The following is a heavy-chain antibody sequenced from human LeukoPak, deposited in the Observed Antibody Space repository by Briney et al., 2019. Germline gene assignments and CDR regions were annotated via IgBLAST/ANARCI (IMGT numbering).Heavy chain of an antibody. V-gene: IGHV5-51*01. CDR3: ARPTDNYYDSSGFYDY. CDR2: IYAGDSDI. J-gene: IGHJ4*02. CDR1: GYSFTSYW. D-gene: IGHD3-22*01. Sequence: GESLKISCKGSGYSFTSYWIGWVRQMPGKGLEWMGIIYAGDSDIRYSPSFQGQVTISADKSINTAYLQWSSLKASDTAMYYCARPTDNYYDSSGFYDYWGQGTLVTVSS.